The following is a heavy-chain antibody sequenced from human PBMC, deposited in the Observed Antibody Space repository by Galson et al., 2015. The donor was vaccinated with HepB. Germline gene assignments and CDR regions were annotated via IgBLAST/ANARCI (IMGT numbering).Heavy chain of an antibody. CDR1: GFSLNSRGVG. D-gene: IGHD3/OR15-3a*01. V-gene: IGHV2-5*02. CDR3: AHMDLGLTSFAY. CDR2: IFLDGDQ. Sequence: PALVKPTQTLTLTCTFSGFSLNSRGVGVGWIRQPPGKALEWLALIFLDGDQRYTPLLRGRLSVTKDTSKNQVVLKLTSVDPVDTATYYCAHMDLGLTSFAYWGQGTLVTVSS. J-gene: IGHJ4*02.